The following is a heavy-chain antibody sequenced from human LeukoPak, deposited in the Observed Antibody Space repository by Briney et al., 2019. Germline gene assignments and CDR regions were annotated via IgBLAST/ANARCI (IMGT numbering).Heavy chain of an antibody. CDR3: ARYSSSSFHY. D-gene: IGHD4-11*01. Sequence: TGESLNISCKVSGYTFTAYWIGWVRQTPGKGLEFMGMIYPGDSDTIYSPSFQGQVTMSADKSINTAYLQWRSLQASDTATYYCARYSSSSFHYWGQGTLVTASS. CDR1: GYTFTAYW. V-gene: IGHV5-51*03. J-gene: IGHJ4*02. CDR2: IYPGDSDT.